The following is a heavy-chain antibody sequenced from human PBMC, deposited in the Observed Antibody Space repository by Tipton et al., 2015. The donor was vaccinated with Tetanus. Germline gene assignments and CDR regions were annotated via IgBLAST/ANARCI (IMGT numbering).Heavy chain of an antibody. CDR3: AREADCSGGSCFSGDFDN. V-gene: IGHV3-33*01. Sequence: SLRLSCAASGFIFSRYGIHWVRQAPGKGLEWVAVSWYDGTDKYYADSVKGRFTISRDKSKNTLYLQMNSLRAEDTAVFYCAREADCSGGSCFSGDFDNWGQGTQVTVSA. D-gene: IGHD2-15*01. CDR1: GFIFSRYG. J-gene: IGHJ4*02. CDR2: SWYDGTDK.